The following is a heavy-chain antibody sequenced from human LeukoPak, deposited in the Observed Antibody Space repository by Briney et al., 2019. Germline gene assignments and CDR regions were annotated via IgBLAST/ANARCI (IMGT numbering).Heavy chain of an antibody. V-gene: IGHV1-69*06. CDR3: ARGYCSGGSCHDHYYYYYYMDV. D-gene: IGHD2-15*01. J-gene: IGHJ6*03. Sequence: SVKVSCKASGGTFSSYAISWVRQAPGQGLEWMGRIIPIFGTANYAQKFQGRVTITADKSTSTAYMELSSLRSEDTAVYYCARGYCSGGSCHDHYYYYYYMDVWGKGTTVTVSS. CDR1: GGTFSSYA. CDR2: IIPIFGTA.